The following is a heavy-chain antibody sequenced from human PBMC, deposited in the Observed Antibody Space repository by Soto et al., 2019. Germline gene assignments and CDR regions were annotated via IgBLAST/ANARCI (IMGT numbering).Heavy chain of an antibody. V-gene: IGHV4-31*03. D-gene: IGHD7-27*01. CDR3: AKEVSLGSTVDLGY. CDR1: GDSISSGDYY. CDR2: IYYSGST. J-gene: IGHJ4*02. Sequence: SETLSLTCTFSGDSISSGDYYWNWIRQHPGQGLEWIGNIYYSGSTYYNPSLKSRVTISVDTSKNQFSLNLSSVTAADTAIYYCAKEVSLGSTVDLGYWGQGTLVTVSS.